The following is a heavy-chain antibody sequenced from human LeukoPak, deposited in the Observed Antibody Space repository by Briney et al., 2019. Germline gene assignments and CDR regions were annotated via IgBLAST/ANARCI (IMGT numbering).Heavy chain of an antibody. V-gene: IGHV1-24*01. CDR3: ATPVYGSGSYRPYYFDY. D-gene: IGHD3-10*01. CDR2: FDPEDGET. Sequence: ASVKVSCKVSGYTLTELSMHWVRQAPGKGLEWMGGFDPEDGETIYAQKFQGRVTMTEDTSTDTAYMELSSLRSEDTAVYYCATPVYGSGSYRPYYFDYWGQGTLVTVSS. CDR1: GYTLTELS. J-gene: IGHJ4*02.